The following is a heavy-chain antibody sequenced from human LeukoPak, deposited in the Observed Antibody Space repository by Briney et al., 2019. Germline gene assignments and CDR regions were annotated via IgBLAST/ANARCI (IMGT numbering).Heavy chain of an antibody. J-gene: IGHJ3*02. CDR2: ISSSSSTI. CDR3: ARDRGYYYDSSGPSGAFDI. CDR1: GFTFSSYS. D-gene: IGHD3-22*01. V-gene: IGHV3-48*01. Sequence: GGSLRLSCAASGFTFSSYSMNWVRQAPGKGLEWVSYISSSSSTIYYADSVKGRFTIPRDNAKNSLYLQMNSLRAEDTAVYYCARDRGYYYDSSGPSGAFDIWGQGTMVTVSS.